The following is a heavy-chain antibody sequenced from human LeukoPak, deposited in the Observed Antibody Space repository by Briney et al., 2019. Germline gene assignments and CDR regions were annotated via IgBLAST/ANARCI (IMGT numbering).Heavy chain of an antibody. CDR2: ITAGSTHI. CDR3: ARDGSGWSRDY. J-gene: IGHJ4*02. Sequence: GGSLRISYAASGFNFSPCAMTWVRQAPGKGLEWVSTITAGSTHIYYADSVKGRFTTSRDDAKTSLYLQLSSLRTEDTAVYYCARDGSGWSRDYWGQGTLVTVSS. D-gene: IGHD6-13*01. CDR1: GFNFSPCA. V-gene: IGHV3-21*01.